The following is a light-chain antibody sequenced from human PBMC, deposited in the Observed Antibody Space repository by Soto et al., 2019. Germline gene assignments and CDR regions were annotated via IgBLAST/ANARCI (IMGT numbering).Light chain of an antibody. V-gene: IGLV2-8*01. CDR3: SSYAGSNNLV. J-gene: IGLJ3*02. CDR2: EVI. CDR1: SSDVGGYNY. Sequence: QSALTPPPSASGSPGQSVTISCTGTSSDVGGYNYVSWYQQHPGKAPKLMIYEVIKRPSGVPDRFSGSKSGNTASLAVSGLQAEDEADYYCSSYAGSNNLVFGGGTKLTVL.